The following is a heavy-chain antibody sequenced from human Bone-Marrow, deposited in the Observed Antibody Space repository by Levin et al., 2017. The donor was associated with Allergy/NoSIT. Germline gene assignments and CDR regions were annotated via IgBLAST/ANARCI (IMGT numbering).Heavy chain of an antibody. CDR3: ARAPPPDSSGRYPATEYYVDY. J-gene: IGHJ4*01. D-gene: IGHD3-22*01. CDR1: GFTVSPHY. CDR2: IYSTGGT. V-gene: IGHV3-53*01. Sequence: GESLKISCAASGFTVSPHYMTWVRQAPGKGLEWVSVIYSTGGTNYADSVKVRFTISRDNSKNRLYLQMNSLRAEDTAVYYCARAPPPDSSGRYPATEYYVDYWSQGTLVTVSS.